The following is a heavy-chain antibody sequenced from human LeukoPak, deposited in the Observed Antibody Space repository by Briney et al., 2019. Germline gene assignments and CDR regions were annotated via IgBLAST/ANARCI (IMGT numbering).Heavy chain of an antibody. CDR1: GFTFSSYW. J-gene: IGHJ4*02. Sequence: GGSLRLSCAASGFTFSSYWMHWVRQAPGKGLEWVANIKQDGGEIYYVGFVKGRFTISRDNAKNSLYLQMNSLRAEDTAVHYCARALDSWGQGTLVTVSS. CDR2: IKQDGGEI. CDR3: ARALDS. V-gene: IGHV3-7*03.